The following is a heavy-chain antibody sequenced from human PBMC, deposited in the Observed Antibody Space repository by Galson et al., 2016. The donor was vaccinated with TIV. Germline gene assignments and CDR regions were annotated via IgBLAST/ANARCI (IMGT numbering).Heavy chain of an antibody. CDR2: TYYRSKWYN. CDR3: ARASSSWLITVHLDY. CDR1: GDSVSSNSAA. V-gene: IGHV6-1*01. J-gene: IGHJ4*02. D-gene: IGHD6-13*01. Sequence: CAISGDSVSSNSAAWNWIRQSPSRGLEWLGRTYYRSKWYNDYALSVKSRITINPDTPKNQVTLQLNSVTPEDTAVYYCARASSSWLITVHLDYWGQGTLVTVSS.